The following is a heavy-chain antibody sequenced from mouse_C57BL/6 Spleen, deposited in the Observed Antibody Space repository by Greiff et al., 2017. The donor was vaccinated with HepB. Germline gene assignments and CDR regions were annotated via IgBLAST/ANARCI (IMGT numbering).Heavy chain of an antibody. CDR1: GFTFSSYG. CDR2: ISSGGSYT. Sequence: EVKLVESGGDLVKPGGSLKLSCAASGFTFSSYGMSWVRQTPDKRLEWVATISSGGSYTYYPDSVKGRFTISRDNAENTLYLQMSSLKSEATAMYYFAKQRWLLRMGYYAMDYWGQGTSVTVSS. CDR3: AKQRWLLRMGYYAMDY. V-gene: IGHV5-6*01. J-gene: IGHJ4*01. D-gene: IGHD2-3*01.